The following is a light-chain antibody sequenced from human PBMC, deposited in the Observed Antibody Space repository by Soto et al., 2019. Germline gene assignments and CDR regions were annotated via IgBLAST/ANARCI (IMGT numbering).Light chain of an antibody. CDR1: QSVSSSY. CDR2: GAS. Sequence: EIVLTQSPGTLSLSPGERATLSCRASQSVSSSYLAWYQQKPGQAPRLLIYGASSRATGIPDRFSGSGSGTDFTLTISGLEPEDFAVSSAQQYGSSPFTFGPGTKVDIK. J-gene: IGKJ3*01. CDR3: QQYGSSPFT. V-gene: IGKV3-20*01.